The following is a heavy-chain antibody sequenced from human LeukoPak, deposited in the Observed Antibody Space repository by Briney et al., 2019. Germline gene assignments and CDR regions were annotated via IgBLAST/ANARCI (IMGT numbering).Heavy chain of an antibody. D-gene: IGHD3-10*01. CDR2: ISAYNGNT. J-gene: IGHJ4*02. CDR1: GYTFTSYG. V-gene: IGHV1-18*01. CDR3: ARDRKFYYYASGSYWGVDY. Sequence: ASVKVSCKASGYTFTSYGISWVRQAPGQGLEWMGWISAYNGNTNYAQKLQGRVTMTTDASTNTAYMELRSLRSDDTAVYYCARDRKFYYYASGSYWGVDYWGQGTLVTVSS.